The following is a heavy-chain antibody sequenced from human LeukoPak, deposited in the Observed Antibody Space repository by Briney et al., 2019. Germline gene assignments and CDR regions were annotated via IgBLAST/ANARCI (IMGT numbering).Heavy chain of an antibody. D-gene: IGHD3-10*01. Sequence: RASVKVSCKASGYTFTGYYMHWVRQAPGQGLEWMGWINPNSGGTNYAQKFQGRVTMTRDTSISTAYMELSRLRSDDTAVYYCARDRLATMVRGVIPRDDIWGQGTMVTVSS. J-gene: IGHJ3*02. V-gene: IGHV1-2*02. CDR3: ARDRLATMVRGVIPRDDI. CDR2: INPNSGGT. CDR1: GYTFTGYY.